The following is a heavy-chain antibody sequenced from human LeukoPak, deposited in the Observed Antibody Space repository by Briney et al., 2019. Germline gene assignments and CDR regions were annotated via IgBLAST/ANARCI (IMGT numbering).Heavy chain of an antibody. CDR1: GFTFSSYA. D-gene: IGHD3-3*01. Sequence: GGSLRLSCAASGFTFSSYAMSWVRQAPGKGLEWVSAISGSGGSTYYAGSVKGRFTISRDNSKNTLYLQMNSLRAEDTAVYYCAKGTKAPIQFLEWLCDYWGQGTLVTVSS. V-gene: IGHV3-23*01. J-gene: IGHJ4*02. CDR2: ISGSGGST. CDR3: AKGTKAPIQFLEWLCDY.